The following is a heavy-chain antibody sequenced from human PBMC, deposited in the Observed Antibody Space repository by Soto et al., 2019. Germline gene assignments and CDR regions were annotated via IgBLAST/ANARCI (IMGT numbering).Heavy chain of an antibody. Sequence: ASVKVSCKASGYTFTSYDINWVRQATGQGLEWMGWMNPNSGNTGYAQKFQGRVTMTRNTSISTAYMELSSLRSEDTAVYYCARAGVYPITMVRGVIGYWGQGTLVTVSS. J-gene: IGHJ4*02. V-gene: IGHV1-8*01. CDR1: GYTFTSYD. CDR2: MNPNSGNT. D-gene: IGHD3-10*01. CDR3: ARAGVYPITMVRGVIGY.